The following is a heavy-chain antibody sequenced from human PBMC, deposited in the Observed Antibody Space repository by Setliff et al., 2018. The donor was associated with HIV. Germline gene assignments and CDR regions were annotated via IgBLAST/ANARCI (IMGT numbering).Heavy chain of an antibody. CDR1: GGSISSGSYY. J-gene: IGHJ4*02. Sequence: SETLSLTCTVSGGSISSGSYYWSWIRQPAGKGLEWIGHIYTSGSTNYNPSLKSRVTISVDTSKNQFSLKLSSVTAADTAVYYCAREDVPAAARKRYFDYWGQGTLVTVSS. CDR2: IYTSGST. V-gene: IGHV4-61*09. D-gene: IGHD2-2*01. CDR3: AREDVPAAARKRYFDY.